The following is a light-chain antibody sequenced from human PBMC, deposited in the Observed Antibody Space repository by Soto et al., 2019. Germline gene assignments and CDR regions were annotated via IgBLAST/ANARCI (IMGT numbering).Light chain of an antibody. J-gene: IGKJ1*01. CDR2: GAS. CDR3: QQRSNWPWT. V-gene: IGKV3D-20*02. Sequence: EIVLTQSPGTLSLSPGERATLSCRASQSVSGRYLAWYQQKPGQAPRLLIYGASSRATGIPDRFSGGGSGTDFTLTISRLEPEDFTVYYCQQRSNWPWTFGQGTKVDIK. CDR1: QSVSGRY.